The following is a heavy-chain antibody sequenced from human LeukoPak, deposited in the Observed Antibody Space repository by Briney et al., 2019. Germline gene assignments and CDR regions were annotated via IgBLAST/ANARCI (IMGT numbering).Heavy chain of an antibody. V-gene: IGHV1-18*01. Sequence: ASVKFSCKASGYTFTSYGISCVRQAPGQGLEWMGWISAYNGNTNYAQKLQGRVTMTTDTSTSTAYMELRSLRSDDTAVYYCARDRGYCSGGSCPLFDYWGQGSLVTVSS. CDR3: ARDRGYCSGGSCPLFDY. CDR1: GYTFTSYG. D-gene: IGHD2-15*01. J-gene: IGHJ4*02. CDR2: ISAYNGNT.